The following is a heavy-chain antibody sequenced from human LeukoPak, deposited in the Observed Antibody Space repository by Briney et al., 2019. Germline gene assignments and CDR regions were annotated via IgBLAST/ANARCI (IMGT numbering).Heavy chain of an antibody. Sequence: GGSLRLSCAASGFTFSSYAMNWVRQAPGKGLEWVSAISGGGGTTYYADSVKGRFTISRDNSKNALFLQMNSLRAEDTAVYYCAKDREGLSSGYDLEYFDYWGQGTLVTVSS. CDR3: AKDREGLSSGYDLEYFDY. CDR1: GFTFSSYA. J-gene: IGHJ4*02. V-gene: IGHV3-23*01. D-gene: IGHD5-12*01. CDR2: ISGGGGTT.